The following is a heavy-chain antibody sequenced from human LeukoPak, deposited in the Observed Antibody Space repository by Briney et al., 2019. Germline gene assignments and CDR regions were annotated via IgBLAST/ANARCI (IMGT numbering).Heavy chain of an antibody. V-gene: IGHV3-66*01. CDR1: GFTVSSNY. CDR2: IYSSGST. D-gene: IGHD1-26*01. CDR3: AREVGATNFDY. Sequence: GGSLRLSCAASGFTVSSNYMSWVRQAPGKGLEWVSVIYSSGSTYYADSVKGRFTISRDNSKNTLYLQMNSLRAEDTAVYYCAREVGATNFDYWGQGTLVTVSS. J-gene: IGHJ4*02.